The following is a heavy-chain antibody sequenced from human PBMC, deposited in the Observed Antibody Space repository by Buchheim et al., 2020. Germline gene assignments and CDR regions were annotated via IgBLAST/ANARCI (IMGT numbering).Heavy chain of an antibody. Sequence: EVQLLESGGGLVQPGGSLRLSCAASGFTFRSYAVTWVRQAPGKGLEWVSGISDSGGTTYYADSVKGRFTISRDNSKNTLYLQMNSLRAEDTAVYYCVKISSPIAVPRLGYFYYGMDVWGQGTT. V-gene: IGHV3-23*01. D-gene: IGHD6-6*01. CDR3: VKISSPIAVPRLGYFYYGMDV. J-gene: IGHJ6*02. CDR1: GFTFRSYA. CDR2: ISDSGGTT.